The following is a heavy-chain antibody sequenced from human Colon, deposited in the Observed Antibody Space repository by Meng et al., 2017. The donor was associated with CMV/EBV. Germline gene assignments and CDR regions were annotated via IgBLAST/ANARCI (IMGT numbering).Heavy chain of an antibody. Sequence: SETLSLTCTVSGGSISSNFYYWGWIRQSPGKGLEWIGSIYYSGSTYYNPSLKSRVTISVDTSKNQFSLNLSSVTAADTAVYYCARDYDFWNGYFYGMDVWGQGTTVTVSS. CDR1: GGSISSNFYY. D-gene: IGHD3-3*01. V-gene: IGHV4-39*07. J-gene: IGHJ6*02. CDR3: ARDYDFWNGYFYGMDV. CDR2: IYYSGST.